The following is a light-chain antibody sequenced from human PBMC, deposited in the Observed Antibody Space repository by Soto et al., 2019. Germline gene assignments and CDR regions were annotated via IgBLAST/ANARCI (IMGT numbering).Light chain of an antibody. V-gene: IGKV1-12*01. CDR2: TAS. CDR1: QGVSTW. J-gene: IGKJ5*01. Sequence: IQRTQSPHSVSASVGDRVTITCRASQGVSTWLAWYQQKPGKAPNLLIYTASSLQSGVTSRFSGSGSGTDFTLTINGLQPEDFATYYCQQAASFPITFGQGTRLEI. CDR3: QQAASFPIT.